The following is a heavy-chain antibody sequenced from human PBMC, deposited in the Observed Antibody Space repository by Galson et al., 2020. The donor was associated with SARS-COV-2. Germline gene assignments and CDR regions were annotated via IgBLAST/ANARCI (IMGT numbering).Heavy chain of an antibody. V-gene: IGHV4-39*01. D-gene: IGHD3-22*01. Sequence: SETLSLTCTVSGVPISSNSYYWGWIPPPPGKGLVWIGSTYNSGTNYLNPSLKSRITLTVDPSNNQFPLKLSSGTDADTAVYYCARHGDYYDSTPVLGYGMDVWGQGTTVTVSS. CDR3: ARHGDYYDSTPVLGYGMDV. CDR2: TYNSGTN. CDR1: GVPISSNSYY. J-gene: IGHJ6*02.